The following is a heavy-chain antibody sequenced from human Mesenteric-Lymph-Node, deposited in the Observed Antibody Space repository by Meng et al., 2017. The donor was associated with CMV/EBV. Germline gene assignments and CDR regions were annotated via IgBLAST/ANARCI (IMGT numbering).Heavy chain of an antibody. J-gene: IGHJ4*02. CDR2: IKNKTDGETT. Sequence: GESLKISCAASGFTFNTHGMHWVRQSPTKGLEWVGHIKNKTDGETTNYAAPVKGRFTISRDDSTNTLYLQMNSLKTEDTGIYYCSTSTYCTSTSCFYFGVDIVYFDYWGQGALVTVSS. D-gene: IGHD3-3*01. CDR1: GFTFNTHG. CDR3: STSTYCTSTSCFYFGVDIVYFDY. V-gene: IGHV3-15*01.